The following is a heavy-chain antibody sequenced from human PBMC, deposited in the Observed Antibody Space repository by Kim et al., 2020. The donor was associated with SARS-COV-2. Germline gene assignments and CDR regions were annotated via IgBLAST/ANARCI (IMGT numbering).Heavy chain of an antibody. J-gene: IGHJ4*02. Sequence: QKFQGRVTMTEDTSTDTAYMELSSLRSEDTAVYYCATEYYGSGSYSYFDYWGQGTLVTVSS. V-gene: IGHV1-24*01. D-gene: IGHD3-10*01. CDR3: ATEYYGSGSYSYFDY.